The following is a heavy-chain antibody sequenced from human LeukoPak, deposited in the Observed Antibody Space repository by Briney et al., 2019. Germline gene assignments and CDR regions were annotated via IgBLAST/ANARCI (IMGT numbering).Heavy chain of an antibody. D-gene: IGHD3-9*01. J-gene: IGHJ3*02. CDR3: ATGKILTTYSAFDM. V-gene: IGHV3-7*01. CDR1: GFTFSNYW. Sequence: GGSLRLSCAVSGFTFSNYWITWVRQAPGKGLEWVANIKEDGSQKYYVDSVKGRFTISRDNARNSLYLQTNSLRAEDTAVYYCATGKILTTYSAFDMWGQGTVVTVSS. CDR2: IKEDGSQK.